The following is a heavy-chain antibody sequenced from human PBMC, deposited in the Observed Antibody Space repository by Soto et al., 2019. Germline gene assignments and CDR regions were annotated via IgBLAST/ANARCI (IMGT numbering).Heavy chain of an antibody. J-gene: IGHJ4*02. V-gene: IGHV3-7*01. CDR3: ARDIGRAGCSGGSCYSPYFDY. CDR1: GFIFNEYG. Sequence: GGSLRLSCAASGFIFNEYGMHWVRQAPGKGLEWVANIRQDGSEKYYVDSVKGRFTISRDNAKNSLYLQMNSLRAEDTAVYYCARDIGRAGCSGGSCYSPYFDYWGQGTLVTVSS. D-gene: IGHD2-15*01. CDR2: IRQDGSEK.